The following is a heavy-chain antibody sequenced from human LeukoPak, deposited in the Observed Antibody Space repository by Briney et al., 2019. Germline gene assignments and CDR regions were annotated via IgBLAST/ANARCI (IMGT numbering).Heavy chain of an antibody. CDR1: GGSISSGDYY. D-gene: IGHD3-22*01. CDR3: ARQYSGSSGYHNY. Sequence: SETLSLTCTVSGGSISSGDYYWSWIRQPPGKGLEWIGYIYYSGSTYYNPSLKSRVTISVDTSKNQFSLKLSSVTAADTAVYYCARQYSGSSGYHNYWGQGTLVTVSS. CDR2: IYYSGST. J-gene: IGHJ4*02. V-gene: IGHV4-30-4*01.